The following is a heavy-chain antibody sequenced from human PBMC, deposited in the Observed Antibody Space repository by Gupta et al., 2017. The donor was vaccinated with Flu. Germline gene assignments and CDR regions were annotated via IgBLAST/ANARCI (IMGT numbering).Heavy chain of an antibody. V-gene: IGHV3-30*03. Sequence: YGIHWVRQAPGKGLEWLRVTFYDGDRKFYANSVKGRFTTSRDNSQNTLDLQMDNVRHEDTATYFCARDRAGTSGYGMDVWGQGTTVIVSS. CDR3: ARDRAGTSGYGMDV. J-gene: IGHJ6*02. D-gene: IGHD2-15*01. CDR2: TFYDGDRK. CDR1: YG.